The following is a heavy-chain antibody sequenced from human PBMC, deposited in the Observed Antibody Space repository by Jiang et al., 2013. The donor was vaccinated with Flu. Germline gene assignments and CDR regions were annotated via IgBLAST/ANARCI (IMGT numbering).Heavy chain of an antibody. CDR1: AFTFSRYG. Sequence: QLLESGGGVVQPGRSQRLSCVASAFTFSRYGMHWVRQAPGKGLEWVAIISFDGSNQYYADSVKGRFTVSRDNSKSTLYLQMNSLRREDTAVYYCAKDLRDSDSLTGWGLFGDYYGMDVWGQGTTVTVSS. V-gene: IGHV3-30*18. CDR3: AKDLRDSDSLTGWGLFGDYYGMDV. CDR2: ISFDGSNQ. J-gene: IGHJ6*02. D-gene: IGHD3-9*01.